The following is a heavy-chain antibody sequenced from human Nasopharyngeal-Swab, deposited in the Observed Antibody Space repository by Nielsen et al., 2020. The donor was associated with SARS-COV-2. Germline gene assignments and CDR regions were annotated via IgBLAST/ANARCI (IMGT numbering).Heavy chain of an antibody. D-gene: IGHD2-2*01. CDR2: IKQDGSEK. J-gene: IGHJ4*02. CDR1: GFTFSSYW. V-gene: IGHV3-7*05. CDR3: ARAAASLYFDY. Sequence: GGSLRLSCAASGFTFSSYWMSWVRQAPGKGLEWVATIKQDGSEKYYVDSVKGRFTISRDNAKNSLYLQMNSLRAEDTAVYYCARAAASLYFDYWGQGTLVTVSS.